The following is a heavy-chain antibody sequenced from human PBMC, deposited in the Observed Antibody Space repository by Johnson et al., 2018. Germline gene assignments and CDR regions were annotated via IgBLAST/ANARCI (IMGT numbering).Heavy chain of an antibody. V-gene: IGHV3-NL1*01. Sequence: QVQLVQSGGGVVQPGRSLRLSCAASGFTFSSYGMHWVRQAPGKGLEWVSAISGSGGSTYYADSVKGRFTISRDNSKNTLYLQMTSRRAEDTAVYYWARDPAVGGGDAFDIWGQGTMVTVSS. CDR2: ISGSGGST. J-gene: IGHJ3*02. CDR1: GFTFSSYG. CDR3: ARDPAVGGGDAFDI. D-gene: IGHD6-19*01.